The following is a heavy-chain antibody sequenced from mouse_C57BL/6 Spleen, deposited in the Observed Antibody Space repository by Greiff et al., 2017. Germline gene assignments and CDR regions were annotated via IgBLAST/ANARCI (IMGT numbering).Heavy chain of an antibody. V-gene: IGHV5-9*01. Sequence: EVQVVESGGGLVKPGGSLKLSCAASGFTFSSYTMSWVRQTPEKRLEWVATISGGGGNTYYPDSVKGRFTISRDNAKNTLYLQMSSLRSEDTALYYCARHDYYGSSYYWFAYWGQGTLVTVSA. CDR3: ARHDYYGSSYYWFAY. D-gene: IGHD1-1*01. J-gene: IGHJ3*01. CDR1: GFTFSSYT. CDR2: ISGGGGNT.